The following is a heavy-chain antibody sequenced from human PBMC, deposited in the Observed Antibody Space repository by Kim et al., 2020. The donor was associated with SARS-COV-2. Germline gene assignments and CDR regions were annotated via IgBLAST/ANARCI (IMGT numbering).Heavy chain of an antibody. V-gene: IGHV1-2*05. J-gene: IGHJ4*02. CDR3: ARGNTETIDY. Sequence: ASVKVSCKTSGYTFTTRYLHWVRQAPGHGLEWMGRINPDSGVTDYAQRLQGRVTMPRDKSISTVYMELSSLKSDDTVVYYCARGNTETIDYWGQGTLVTVSS. CDR2: INPDSGVT. CDR1: GYTFTTRY.